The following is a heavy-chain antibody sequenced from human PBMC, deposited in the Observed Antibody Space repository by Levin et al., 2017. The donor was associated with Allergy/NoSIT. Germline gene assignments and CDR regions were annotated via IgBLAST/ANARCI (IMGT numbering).Heavy chain of an antibody. CDR3: ARGAAIITDGYNPWDPEYFQH. Sequence: GGSLRLSCAASGFTFSSYGMHWVRQAPGKGLEWVAVIWYDGSNKYYADSVKGRFTISRDNSKNTLYLQMNSLRAEDTAVYYCARGAAIITDGYNPWDPEYFQHWGQGTLVTVSS. CDR2: IWYDGSNK. D-gene: IGHD5-24*01. J-gene: IGHJ1*01. CDR1: GFTFSSYG. V-gene: IGHV3-33*01.